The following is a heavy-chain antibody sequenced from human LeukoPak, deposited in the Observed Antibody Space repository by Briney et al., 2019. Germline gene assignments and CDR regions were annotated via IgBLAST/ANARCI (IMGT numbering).Heavy chain of an antibody. V-gene: IGHV3-53*01. CDR3: ARDLNYYDSSGYGH. J-gene: IGHJ4*02. D-gene: IGHD3-22*01. Sequence: XEWXSVICSGGSPYYADSVKGRFTISRDNSKNTLYLQMNSLRAEDTAVYYCARDLNYYDSSGYGHWGQGTLVTVSS. CDR2: ICSGGSP.